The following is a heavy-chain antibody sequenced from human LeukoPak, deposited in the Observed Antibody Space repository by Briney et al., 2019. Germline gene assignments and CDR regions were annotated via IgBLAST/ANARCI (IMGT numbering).Heavy chain of an antibody. CDR3: ARGPPHGVVITQFDY. J-gene: IGHJ4*02. CDR1: GYSISSGYY. D-gene: IGHD3-3*01. CDR2: IYHSGST. Sequence: SETLSLTCTVSGYSISSGYYWGWIRPPPGKGLEWIGSIYHSGSTYYNPSLKSRVTISVDTSKNQFSLKLSSVTAADTAVYYCARGPPHGVVITQFDYWGQGTLVTVSS. V-gene: IGHV4-38-2*02.